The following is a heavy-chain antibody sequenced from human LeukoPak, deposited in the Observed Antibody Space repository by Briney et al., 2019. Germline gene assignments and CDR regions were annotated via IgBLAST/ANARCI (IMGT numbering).Heavy chain of an antibody. J-gene: IGHJ4*02. CDR2: IYYSGST. V-gene: IGHV4-59*01. CDR3: ARADSSSWYYFDY. CDR1: GGSISSYY. Sequence: PSETLSLTCTVSGGSISSYYWSWIRQPPGKGLEWIGYIYYSGSTNYNPSLKSRVTISVDTSKNQFSLKLSSVTAADTAVYYCARADSSSWYYFDYWAQGTLVTVSS. D-gene: IGHD6-13*01.